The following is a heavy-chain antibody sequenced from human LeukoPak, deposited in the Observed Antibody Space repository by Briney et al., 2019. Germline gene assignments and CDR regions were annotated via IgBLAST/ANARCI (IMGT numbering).Heavy chain of an antibody. CDR3: GRVAQDTFSP. J-gene: IGHJ5*02. CDR1: GFTFYDYT. D-gene: IGHD2/OR15-2a*01. Sequence: PGGSLRLSCAASGFTFYDYTMHWVRQAPGKGLEWVSSISGGSHDKYYADSLKGRFTISRDNANSSLYLQMRSLRVDDTAVYYCGRVAQDTFSPWGQGTLVTVSS. V-gene: IGHV3-21*06. CDR2: ISGGSHDK.